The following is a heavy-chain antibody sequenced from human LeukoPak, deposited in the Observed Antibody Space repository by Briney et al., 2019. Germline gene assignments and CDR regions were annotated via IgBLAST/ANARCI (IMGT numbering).Heavy chain of an antibody. V-gene: IGHV3-7*01. CDR2: IKQDGSEK. D-gene: IGHD1-26*01. Sequence: GGSLRLSCAASGFTFRSYWMSWVRQAPGKGLEWVANIKQDGSEKYYVDSVKGRFTISRDNAKNSLYLQMNSLRAEDTAVYYCARESPGATRDYWGQGTLVTVSS. CDR1: GFTFRSYW. J-gene: IGHJ4*02. CDR3: ARESPGATRDY.